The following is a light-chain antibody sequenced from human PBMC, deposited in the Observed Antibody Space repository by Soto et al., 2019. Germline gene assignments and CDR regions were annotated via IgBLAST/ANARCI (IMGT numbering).Light chain of an antibody. CDR1: QSVSSY. V-gene: IGKV3-11*01. CDR2: DAS. J-gene: IGKJ5*01. Sequence: EIVLTHSPATLSLSPGGRATLSCRASQSVSSYLAWYQQKPGQAPRLLIYDASNRATGIPARFSGSGSGTDFTLTISSLEPEDFAVYYCQQRSNWPPITFGQGTRLEIK. CDR3: QQRSNWPPIT.